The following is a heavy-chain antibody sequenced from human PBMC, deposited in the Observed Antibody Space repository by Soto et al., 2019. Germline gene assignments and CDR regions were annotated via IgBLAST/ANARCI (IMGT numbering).Heavy chain of an antibody. Sequence: GGSLRLSCAASGFTFSSYGMHWVRQAPGKGLEWVAVIWYDGSNKYYADSVKGRFTISRDNSKNTLYLQMNSLRAEDTAVYYCARDLRPAADRNPYYYYYYMDVWGKGTTVTVSS. D-gene: IGHD2-2*01. V-gene: IGHV3-33*01. CDR3: ARDLRPAADRNPYYYYYYMDV. CDR2: IWYDGSNK. J-gene: IGHJ6*03. CDR1: GFTFSSYG.